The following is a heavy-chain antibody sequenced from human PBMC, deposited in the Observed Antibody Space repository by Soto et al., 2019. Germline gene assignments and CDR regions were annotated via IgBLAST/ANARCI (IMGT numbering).Heavy chain of an antibody. Sequence: ASVKVSCKASGYTFTNYHMHWVRQAPGQGLEWMGKINPSGGSTSFAQKFQGRVTMTSDASTSTVYMELSSLRSEDTAVYYCARTTSIAVAGNYGMDVWGQGTTVTVYS. CDR2: INPSGGST. V-gene: IGHV1-46*01. CDR1: GYTFTNYH. CDR3: ARTTSIAVAGNYGMDV. J-gene: IGHJ6*02. D-gene: IGHD6-19*01.